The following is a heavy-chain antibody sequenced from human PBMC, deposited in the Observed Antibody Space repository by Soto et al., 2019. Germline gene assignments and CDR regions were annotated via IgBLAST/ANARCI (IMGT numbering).Heavy chain of an antibody. V-gene: IGHV3-30-3*01. D-gene: IGHD3-22*01. Sequence: QVQLVESGGGVVQPGRSLRLSCAASGFTFSSYAMHWVRQAPGKGLEWVAVISYDGSNKYYADSVKGRFTISRDNSKNTLYLQMNSLRAEDTAVYYCARGHYYGSSGYYGGWYWGQGTLVTVSS. J-gene: IGHJ4*02. CDR1: GFTFSSYA. CDR3: ARGHYYGSSGYYGGWY. CDR2: ISYDGSNK.